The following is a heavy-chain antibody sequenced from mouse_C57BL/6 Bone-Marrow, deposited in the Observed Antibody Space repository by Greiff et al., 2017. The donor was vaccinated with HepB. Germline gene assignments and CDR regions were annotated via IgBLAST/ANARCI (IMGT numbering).Heavy chain of an antibody. CDR1: GYTFTDYE. D-gene: IGHD1-1*02. Sequence: QVQLQQSGAELVRPGASVTLSCKASGYTFTDYEMHWVKQTPVHGLEWIGAIDPETGGTAYNQKFKGKAILTADKSSSTAYMELRSLTSEDSAVYYCTMETYYALDYWGQGTTLTVSS. CDR2: IDPETGGT. CDR3: TMETYYALDY. J-gene: IGHJ2*01. V-gene: IGHV1-15*01.